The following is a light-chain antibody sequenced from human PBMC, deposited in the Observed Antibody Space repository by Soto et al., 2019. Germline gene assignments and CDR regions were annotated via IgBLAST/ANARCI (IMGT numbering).Light chain of an antibody. CDR2: QTS. CDR3: DQRQSWPRT. J-gene: IGKJ1*01. Sequence: EIALTQSPATLSSFPGYRVTLSCRASQYINTRLAWYQHRPGQAPRLLIYQTSIRAAGIPARFSASGSGTDFILTICDVQPEDFALYYCDQRQSWPRTFGQGTKVDI. CDR1: QYINTR. V-gene: IGKV3-11*01.